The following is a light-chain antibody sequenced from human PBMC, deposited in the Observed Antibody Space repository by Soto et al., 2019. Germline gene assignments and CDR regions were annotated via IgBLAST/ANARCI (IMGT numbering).Light chain of an antibody. CDR3: QQYGSSIT. CDR2: GTS. J-gene: IGKJ5*01. CDR1: QSVSSSY. V-gene: IGKV3-20*01. Sequence: PGESVTLSCRASQSVSSSYLTWYQHKPGQAPRLLIYGTSSRATGIPDRFSGSGSGTDFTLTISRLEPEDFAVYYCQQYGSSITFGQGTRLEIK.